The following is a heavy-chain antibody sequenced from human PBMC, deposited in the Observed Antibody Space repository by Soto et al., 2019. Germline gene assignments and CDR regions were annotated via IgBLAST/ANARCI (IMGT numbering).Heavy chain of an antibody. CDR3: ARDRPGDEGDAFDI. J-gene: IGHJ3*02. CDR2: LYSGGST. Sequence: EVQLVETGGGLIQPGGSLRLSCAASGLTVSSNYMNWVRQAPGKGLEWVSVLYSGGSTHYAGSVKGRFIISRDNSKNTVYLQRNGLRAEDTAVYYCARDRPGDEGDAFDIWGHGTMVTVSS. D-gene: IGHD3-10*01. CDR1: GLTVSSNY. V-gene: IGHV3-53*02.